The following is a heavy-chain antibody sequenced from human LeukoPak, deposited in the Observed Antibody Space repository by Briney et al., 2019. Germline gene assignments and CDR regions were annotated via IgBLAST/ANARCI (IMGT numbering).Heavy chain of an antibody. CDR2: ISAYNGNT. J-gene: IGHJ5*02. Sequence: ASVKVSCKASGGTFSSYAISWVRQAPGQGLEWKGWISAYNGNTNYAQKLQGRVTMTTDTSTSTAYMELRSLRSDDTAVYYCARAPSGRITWFDPWGQGTLVTVSS. V-gene: IGHV1-18*01. D-gene: IGHD3-16*01. CDR1: GGTFSSYA. CDR3: ARAPSGRITWFDP.